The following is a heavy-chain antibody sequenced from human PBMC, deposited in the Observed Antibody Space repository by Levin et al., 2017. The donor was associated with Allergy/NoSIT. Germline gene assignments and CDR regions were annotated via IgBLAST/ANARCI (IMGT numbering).Heavy chain of an antibody. V-gene: IGHV4-31*03. CDR1: GGSISSGGYY. D-gene: IGHD3-16*01. CDR2: IYYSGST. Sequence: SQTLSLTCTVSGGSISSGGYYWSWIRQHPGKGLEWIGYIYYSGSTYYNPSLKSRVTISVDTSKNQFSLKLSSVTAADTAVYYCARDSWGGGWFDPWGQGTLVTVSS. CDR3: ARDSWGGGWFDP. J-gene: IGHJ5*02.